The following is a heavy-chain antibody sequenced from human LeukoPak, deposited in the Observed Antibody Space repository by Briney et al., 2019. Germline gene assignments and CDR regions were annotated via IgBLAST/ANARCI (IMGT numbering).Heavy chain of an antibody. CDR3: AREAVTRNYFDY. CDR2: IYSGGST. CDR1: GFTVSSNY. J-gene: IGHJ4*02. V-gene: IGHV3-53*01. D-gene: IGHD4-17*01. Sequence: HPGGSLRLSCAASGFTVSSNYMNWVRQAPGKGLEWVPVIYSGGSTYYADSVKGRFTISRDNSKNTLYLQMNSLRAEDTAVYYCAREAVTRNYFDYWGQGTLVTVSS.